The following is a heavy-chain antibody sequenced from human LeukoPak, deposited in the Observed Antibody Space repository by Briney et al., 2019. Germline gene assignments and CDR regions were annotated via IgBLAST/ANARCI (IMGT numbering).Heavy chain of an antibody. J-gene: IGHJ4*02. CDR3: ARDRGGNYFDY. V-gene: IGHV1-18*01. Sequence: ASVKVSCKASGYTFISYGITWVRQAPGQGLEWMGWISTYNGNTNYAQNLQGRVTVTTDTSTSTAYMELRSLRSDDTAVYYCARDRGGNYFDYWGQGTLVTVSS. CDR2: ISTYNGNT. CDR1: GYTFISYG. D-gene: IGHD3-16*01.